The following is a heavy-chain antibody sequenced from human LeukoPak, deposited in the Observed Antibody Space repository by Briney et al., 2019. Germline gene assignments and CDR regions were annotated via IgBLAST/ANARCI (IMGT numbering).Heavy chain of an antibody. CDR1: GFTFSSYA. V-gene: IGHV3-30-3*01. Sequence: GGSLRLSCAASGFTFSSYAMRWVRQAPGKGLEWVAVISYDGSNKYYADSVKGRFTISRDNSKNTLYLQMNSLRAEDTAVYYCARFSSSQNFDYWGQGTLVTVSS. J-gene: IGHJ4*02. CDR2: ISYDGSNK. D-gene: IGHD6-6*01. CDR3: ARFSSSQNFDY.